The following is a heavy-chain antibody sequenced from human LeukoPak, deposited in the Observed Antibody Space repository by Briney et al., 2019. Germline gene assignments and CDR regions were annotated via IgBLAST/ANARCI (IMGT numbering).Heavy chain of an antibody. D-gene: IGHD3-22*01. CDR2: ISGSGGST. J-gene: IGHJ4*02. CDR1: GFTVSSKS. V-gene: IGHV3-23*01. Sequence: GGSLGLSCVASGFTVSSKSMIWVRQAPEKGLEWVSAISGSGGSTYYADSVKGRFTISRDNSKNTLYLQMNSLRAEDTAVYYCAKEYYYDSSGVFDYWGQGTLVTVSS. CDR3: AKEYYYDSSGVFDY.